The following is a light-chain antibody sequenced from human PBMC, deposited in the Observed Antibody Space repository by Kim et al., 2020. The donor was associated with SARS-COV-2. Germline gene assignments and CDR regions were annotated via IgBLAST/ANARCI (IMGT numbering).Light chain of an antibody. Sequence: SPGERVTLSCKASQTFSSSYLAWYQMKPGQPPNLLIYGASNRAAGIPDRFTGSGSGTDFTLTISRLEPEDFAVYYCHQYARSPKTFGQGTKVDIK. CDR1: QTFSSSY. CDR2: GAS. J-gene: IGKJ1*01. CDR3: HQYARSPKT. V-gene: IGKV3-20*01.